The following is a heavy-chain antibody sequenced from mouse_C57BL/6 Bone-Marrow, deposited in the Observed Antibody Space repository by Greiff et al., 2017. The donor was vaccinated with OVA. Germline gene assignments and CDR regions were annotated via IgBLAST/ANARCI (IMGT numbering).Heavy chain of an antibody. Sequence: EVKLMESGGGSVKPGGSLKLSCAASGFTFSSYAMSWVRQTPEKRLEWVATISDGGSYTYYPDNVKGRFTISRDNAKNNLYLQMSHLKSEDTAMYYCATGLLRYFDVWGTGTTVTVSS. D-gene: IGHD2-10*01. V-gene: IGHV5-4*03. CDR3: ATGLLRYFDV. J-gene: IGHJ1*03. CDR1: GFTFSSYA. CDR2: ISDGGSYT.